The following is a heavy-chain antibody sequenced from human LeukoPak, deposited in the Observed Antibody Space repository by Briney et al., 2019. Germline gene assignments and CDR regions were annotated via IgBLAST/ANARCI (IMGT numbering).Heavy chain of an antibody. V-gene: IGHV3-23*01. J-gene: IGHJ3*02. Sequence: GGSLRLSCAPSGFTFGSYAMSWVRQAPGKGLEWVSAISGSGGSTYYADSVKGRLTISRDNSKNTLYLQMNSLRAEDTAVYYCAEDRAPYGSGSYVDAFDIWGQGTMVTVSS. CDR3: AEDRAPYGSGSYVDAFDI. CDR1: GFTFGSYA. D-gene: IGHD3-10*01. CDR2: ISGSGGST.